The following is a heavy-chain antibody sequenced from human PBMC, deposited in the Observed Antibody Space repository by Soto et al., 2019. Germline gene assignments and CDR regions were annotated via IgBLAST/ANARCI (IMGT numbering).Heavy chain of an antibody. Sequence: ASVKVSCKASGYTFTSYAMHWVRQAPGQRLEWMGWINAGNGNTKYSQKFQGRVTITRDTSASTAYMELSSLRSEDTAVYYCAAVWFGELFAFDIWGQGTMVTVSS. D-gene: IGHD3-10*01. CDR2: INAGNGNT. V-gene: IGHV1-3*01. J-gene: IGHJ3*02. CDR1: GYTFTSYA. CDR3: AAVWFGELFAFDI.